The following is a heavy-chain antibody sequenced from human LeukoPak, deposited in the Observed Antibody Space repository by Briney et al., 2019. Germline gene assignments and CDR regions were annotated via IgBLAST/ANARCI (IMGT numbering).Heavy chain of an antibody. CDR2: IYYSGST. J-gene: IGHJ3*02. Sequence: KTSETLSLTCTVSGGSISSYYWSWIRQPPGKGLEWIGYIYYSGSTNYNPSLKSRVTISVDTSKNQFSLKLSSVTAADTAVYYCASHRSSSWSPGAFDIWGQGTMVAVSS. CDR3: ASHRSSSWSPGAFDI. CDR1: GGSISSYY. D-gene: IGHD6-6*01. V-gene: IGHV4-59*01.